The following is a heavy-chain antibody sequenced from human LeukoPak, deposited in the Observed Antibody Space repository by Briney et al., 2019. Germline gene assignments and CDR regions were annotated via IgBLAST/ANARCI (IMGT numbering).Heavy chain of an antibody. J-gene: IGHJ4*02. Sequence: PGGSLRLSCAASGFTFSSYEMNWVRQAPGKGLEWVSAIYGGGNTYYADSVKGRFTISRDNSKNTLYLQMNSLRAEDTALYYCARSDDYNSRNVFNYWGQGTLVTVSS. D-gene: IGHD5-24*01. CDR3: ARSDDYNSRNVFNY. CDR1: GFTFSSYE. V-gene: IGHV3-66*01. CDR2: IYGGGNT.